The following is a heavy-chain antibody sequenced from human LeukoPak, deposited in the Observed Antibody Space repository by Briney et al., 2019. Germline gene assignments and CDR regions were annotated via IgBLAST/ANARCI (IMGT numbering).Heavy chain of an antibody. V-gene: IGHV1-24*01. CDR2: FDPEDGET. J-gene: IGHJ6*02. D-gene: IGHD3-3*01. CDR3: ATSIFGVVYDYYGMDV. CDR1: GCTLTELS. Sequence: GASVKVSCKVSGCTLTELSMHWVRQAPGKGLEWMGGFDPEDGETIYAQKFQGRVTMTEDTSTDTAYMELSSLRSEDTAVYYCATSIFGVVYDYYGMDVWGQGTTVTVSS.